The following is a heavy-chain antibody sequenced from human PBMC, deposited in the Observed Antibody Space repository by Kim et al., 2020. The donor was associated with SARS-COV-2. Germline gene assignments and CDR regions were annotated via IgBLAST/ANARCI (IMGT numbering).Heavy chain of an antibody. D-gene: IGHD6-6*01. CDR3: ARVGTSSAYSYVIDV. Sequence: ASVKVSCKASGYTFTSHGMSWVRQAPGQGLEWMGWINTNFGNPNYAQDFTGRVVFSLDTSVSTAFLQISSLKSEDTAVYYCARVGTSSAYSYVIDVWCQG. V-gene: IGHV7-4-1*02. CDR2: INTNFGNP. CDR1: GYTFTSHG. J-gene: IGHJ6*02.